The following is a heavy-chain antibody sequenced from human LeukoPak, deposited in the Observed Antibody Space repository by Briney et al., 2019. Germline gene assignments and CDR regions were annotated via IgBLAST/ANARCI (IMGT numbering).Heavy chain of an antibody. CDR3: GMSGDRVPLQDDVFDV. D-gene: IGHD1-26*01. CDR2: IYPGDSGP. Sequence: GESLKISCKVSGYSFTSYCIGWVRQMPGKGLEWMGIIYPGDSGPSYSPSFQGQVTISVDKSINTAYLQWSSLQASDTAMYYCGMSGDRVPLQDDVFDVWGQGTMVTVST. V-gene: IGHV5-51*01. CDR1: GYSFTSYC. J-gene: IGHJ3*01.